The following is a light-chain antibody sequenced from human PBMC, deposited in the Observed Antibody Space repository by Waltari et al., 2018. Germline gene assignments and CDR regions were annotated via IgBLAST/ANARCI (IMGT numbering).Light chain of an antibody. V-gene: IGLV2-14*01. CDR1: RSDVGGQHH. J-gene: IGLJ3*02. CDR3: SSYTTSSTWV. CDR2: EVA. Sequence: QSALTQPASVSGSPGQSITLPCTGTRSDVGGQHHSCWYQQYPGKAPKLIIYEVANRPSGVSNRFSGSKSGNMASLTISGLQAEDEADYYCSSYTTSSTWVFGGGTKLTVL.